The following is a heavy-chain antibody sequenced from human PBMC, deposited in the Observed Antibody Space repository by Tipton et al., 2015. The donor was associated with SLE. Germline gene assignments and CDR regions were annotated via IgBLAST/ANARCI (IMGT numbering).Heavy chain of an antibody. V-gene: IGHV4-30-2*01. CDR2: IYTGGST. CDR3: ARDRSSGWYFDD. D-gene: IGHD6-19*01. CDR1: GGSISSGGYS. J-gene: IGHJ4*02. Sequence: TLSLTCAVSGGSISSGGYSWSWIRQPPGKGLEWIGYIYTGGSTYYNPSLKSRVTISVDTSKNQFSLKLSSVTAADTAVYYCARDRSSGWYFDDWGQGTLVTVSS.